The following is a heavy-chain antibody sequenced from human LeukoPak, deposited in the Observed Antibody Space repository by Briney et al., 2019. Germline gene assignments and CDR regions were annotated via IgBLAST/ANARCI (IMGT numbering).Heavy chain of an antibody. Sequence: PGGSLRLSCAASGFTFSSYSMNWVRQTPGKGLEWVSSISTTSTYIYYADSVTGRFTISRDNAKNSLYLQLNSLRAEDTAVYYCARANDNYYYYYMDVWGKGTTVTIS. D-gene: IGHD3-9*01. J-gene: IGHJ6*03. CDR1: GFTFSSYS. V-gene: IGHV3-21*01. CDR2: ISTTSTYI. CDR3: ARANDNYYYYYMDV.